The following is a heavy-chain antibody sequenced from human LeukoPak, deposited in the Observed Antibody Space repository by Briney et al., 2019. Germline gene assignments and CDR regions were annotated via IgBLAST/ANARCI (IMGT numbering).Heavy chain of an antibody. V-gene: IGHV3-15*01. Sequence: GGSLRLSCAASGFTFSNAWMSWVRQAPGKGLEWVGRIKSISDGGTPDYAAPVKGRFTISRDDSKNTVYLQMNGLKTEDTAVYYCSTGGDFDYWGQGTLVTVSS. D-gene: IGHD3-16*01. J-gene: IGHJ4*02. CDR1: GFTFSNAW. CDR2: IKSISDGGTP. CDR3: STGGDFDY.